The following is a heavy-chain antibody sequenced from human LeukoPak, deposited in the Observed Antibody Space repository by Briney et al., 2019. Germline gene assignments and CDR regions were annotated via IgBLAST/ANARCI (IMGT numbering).Heavy chain of an antibody. CDR3: ARASIAVAGRGNDY. Sequence: ASVRASCKASGYTFTGYYMHWVRQAPGQGLEWMGWINPNSGGTNYAQKFQGRVTMTRDTSISTAYMELSRLRSDDTAVYYCARASIAVAGRGNDYWGQGTLVTVSS. CDR1: GYTFTGYY. CDR2: INPNSGGT. V-gene: IGHV1-2*02. D-gene: IGHD6-19*01. J-gene: IGHJ4*02.